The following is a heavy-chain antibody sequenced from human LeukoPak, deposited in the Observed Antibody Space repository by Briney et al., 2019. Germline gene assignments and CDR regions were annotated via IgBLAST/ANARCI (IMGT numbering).Heavy chain of an antibody. CDR3: ARYCSKEDAFDI. D-gene: IGHD6-13*01. Sequence: SETLSLTCTVSGDSISSFYWSWIRQPAGKGLEWIGRIYTSGSTNYNPSLKSRVTISVDTSKNQFSLKLSSVTAADTAVYYCARYCSKEDAFDIWGQGTMVTVSS. CDR1: GDSISSFY. V-gene: IGHV4-4*07. CDR2: IYTSGST. J-gene: IGHJ3*02.